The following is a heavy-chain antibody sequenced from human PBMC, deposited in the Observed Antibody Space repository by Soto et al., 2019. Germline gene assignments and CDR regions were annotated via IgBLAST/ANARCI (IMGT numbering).Heavy chain of an antibody. Sequence: ASVKVSCKASGYTFTSYGISWVRQAPGQGLEWMGWISAYNGNTNYAQKLQGRVTMTTDTSTSTAYMELRSLRSDDTAVYYCAIDLSTRYYDFWSGYTHWGQGSLVTVSS. CDR2: ISAYNGNT. D-gene: IGHD3-3*01. J-gene: IGHJ1*01. CDR3: AIDLSTRYYDFWSGYTH. CDR1: GYTFTSYG. V-gene: IGHV1-18*01.